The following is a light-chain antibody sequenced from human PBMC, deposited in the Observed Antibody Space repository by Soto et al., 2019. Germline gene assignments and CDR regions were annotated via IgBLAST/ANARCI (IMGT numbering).Light chain of an antibody. CDR3: QQLNAYPLT. CDR2: GAS. V-gene: IGKV1-5*01. J-gene: IGKJ5*01. Sequence: DIQITQYTSTLSASVGDRFTITCLASQSISSWLAWYQQKPGRAPKLLIYGASTLQSGVPARFSGSGSGTDFTLTISNLQPEDFATYYCQQLNAYPLTFGQGTRLEI. CDR1: QSISSW.